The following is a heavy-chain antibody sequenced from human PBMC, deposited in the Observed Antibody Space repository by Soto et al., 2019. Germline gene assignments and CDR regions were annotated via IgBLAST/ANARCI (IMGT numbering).Heavy chain of an antibody. D-gene: IGHD5-18*01. Sequence: QVQLVESGGGVVQPGRSLRLSCAASGFTFSTYGMHWVRQAPGKGLEWVAVIWYDGSNKYYADSVKGRFTISRDNSKNTLFLQMNSLRADDTAVYYCARSPAGYSYGYGADYWGQGTLVTVSS. CDR2: IWYDGSNK. CDR1: GFTFSTYG. CDR3: ARSPAGYSYGYGADY. V-gene: IGHV3-33*01. J-gene: IGHJ4*02.